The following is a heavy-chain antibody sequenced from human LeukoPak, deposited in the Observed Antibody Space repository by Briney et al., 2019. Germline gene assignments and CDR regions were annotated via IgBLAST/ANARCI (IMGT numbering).Heavy chain of an antibody. D-gene: IGHD3-22*01. J-gene: IGHJ1*01. V-gene: IGHV1-18*01. CDR3: ARDPLKYYYDSSGYPYFEY. CDR1: GYTFTSYG. Sequence: ASVKVSCKASGYTFTSYGISWVRQAPGQGLEWMGWISAYNGNTNYAQKLQGRVTMTTDTSTSTAYMELRSLRSDDTAVYYCARDPLKYYYDSSGYPYFEYWGQGTLVTVSS. CDR2: ISAYNGNT.